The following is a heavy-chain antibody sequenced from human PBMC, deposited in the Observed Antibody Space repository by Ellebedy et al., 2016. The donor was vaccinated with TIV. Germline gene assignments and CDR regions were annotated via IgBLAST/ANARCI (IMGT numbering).Heavy chain of an antibody. V-gene: IGHV3-7*01. Sequence: GESLKISCAASGFSLSSYWMHWVRQAPGKGLEWVANIKQDGSEKYYVDSVKGRFTISRDNAKNSLYLQMNSLRAEDTAVYFCGRAIGSGSCYWGQGTLVTVSP. CDR1: GFSLSSYW. J-gene: IGHJ4*02. CDR3: GRAIGSGSCY. D-gene: IGHD3-10*01. CDR2: IKQDGSEK.